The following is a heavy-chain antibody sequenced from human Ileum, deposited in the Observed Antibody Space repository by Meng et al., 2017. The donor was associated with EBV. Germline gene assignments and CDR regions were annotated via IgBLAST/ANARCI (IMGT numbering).Heavy chain of an antibody. V-gene: IGHV4-30-2*01. J-gene: IGHJ4*02. D-gene: IGHD4-23*01. CDR3: ARAHPVVYFFDY. CDR1: GGSISSGGHS. Sequence: QLQLRESRPGLVKPSQTLSLPCAVSGGSISSGGHSWSWIRQPPGKGLEWIGDIQHSGSTYYNPSLKSRVTISVDRSRNQFSLKLSSVTAADTAVYYCARAHPVVYFFDYWGQGTLVTVSS. CDR2: IQHSGST.